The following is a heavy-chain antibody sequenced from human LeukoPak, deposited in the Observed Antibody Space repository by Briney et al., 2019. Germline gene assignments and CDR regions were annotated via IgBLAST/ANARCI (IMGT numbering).Heavy chain of an antibody. D-gene: IGHD2-15*01. V-gene: IGHV4-59*01. Sequence: PSETLSLTCTVSGGSISSYYWSRIRQPPGKGLEWIGYIYYSGSTNYNPSLKSRVTISVDTSKNQFSLKLSSVTAADTAVYYCARGRYCSGGSCYYLSYFDYWGQGTLVTVSS. CDR2: IYYSGST. J-gene: IGHJ4*02. CDR3: ARGRYCSGGSCYYLSYFDY. CDR1: GGSISSYY.